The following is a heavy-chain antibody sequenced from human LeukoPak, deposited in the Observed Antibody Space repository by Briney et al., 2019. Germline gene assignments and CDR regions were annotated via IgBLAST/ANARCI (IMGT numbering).Heavy chain of an antibody. D-gene: IGHD6-19*01. CDR1: GGSFSGYY. CDR3: ARGRGGWYPRWFDP. J-gene: IGHJ5*02. Sequence: PSETLSLTCAVYGGSFSGYYWSWIRQPPGKGLEWIGEINHSGSTNYNPSLKSRVTISVDTSKNQFSLKLSSVTAADTAVYYCARGRGGWYPRWFDPWGQGTLVTVSS. V-gene: IGHV4-34*01. CDR2: INHSGST.